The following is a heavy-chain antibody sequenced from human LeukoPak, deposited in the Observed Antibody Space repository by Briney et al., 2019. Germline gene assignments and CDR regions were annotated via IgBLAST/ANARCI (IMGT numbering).Heavy chain of an antibody. CDR3: AKDRRAVADLNFDY. Sequence: GGSLRLSCAASGFTFSSYGMHWVRQAPGKGLEWVAFIRYDGSNKYYADSVKGRFTISRDNSKNTLYLQMNSLRAEDTAVYYCAKDRRAVADLNFDYWGQGTLVTVSS. CDR2: IRYDGSNK. J-gene: IGHJ4*02. D-gene: IGHD6-19*01. V-gene: IGHV3-30*02. CDR1: GFTFSSYG.